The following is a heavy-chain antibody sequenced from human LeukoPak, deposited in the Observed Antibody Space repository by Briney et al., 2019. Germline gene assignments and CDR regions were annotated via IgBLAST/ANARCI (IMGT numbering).Heavy chain of an antibody. Sequence: GASVKFSCKASGGTFSSYAISWVRQAPGQGLEWMGRIIPILGIANYAQKFQGRVTITADKSTSTAYMELSSLRSEDTAVYYCARDKWELLGPFDYWGQGTLVTVSS. V-gene: IGHV1-69*04. CDR2: IIPILGIA. D-gene: IGHD1-26*01. CDR3: ARDKWELLGPFDY. CDR1: GGTFSSYA. J-gene: IGHJ4*02.